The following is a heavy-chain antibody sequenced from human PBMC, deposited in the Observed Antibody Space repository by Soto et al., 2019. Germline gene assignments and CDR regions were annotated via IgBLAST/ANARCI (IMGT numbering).Heavy chain of an antibody. Sequence: PGGSLRLSCAASGFTFSSYAMSWVRQAPGKGLEWVSAISGSGGSTYYADSVKGRFTISRDNSKNTLYLQMNSLRAEDTAVYYCATHSHYDFWRGHKGGSYYYGMDVWGQGTTVTVSS. J-gene: IGHJ6*02. D-gene: IGHD3-3*01. CDR1: GFTFSSYA. CDR2: ISGSGGST. CDR3: ATHSHYDFWRGHKGGSYYYGMDV. V-gene: IGHV3-23*01.